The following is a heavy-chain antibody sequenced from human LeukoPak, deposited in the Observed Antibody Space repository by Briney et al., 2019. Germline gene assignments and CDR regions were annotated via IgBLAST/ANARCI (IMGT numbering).Heavy chain of an antibody. D-gene: IGHD2-2*02. CDR1: GFTFSSYS. V-gene: IGHV3-21*01. J-gene: IGHJ4*02. Sequence: GGSLRLSCAASGFTFSSYSMNWVRQAPGKGLEWVSSISSSYTYIYYADSVNGRFTISRDNAKNSLYLQMNSLRAEDTAVYYCARGEYCSSSSCYTDYFDLWGQGTLVTDSS. CDR3: ARGEYCSSSSCYTDYFDL. CDR2: ISSSYTYI.